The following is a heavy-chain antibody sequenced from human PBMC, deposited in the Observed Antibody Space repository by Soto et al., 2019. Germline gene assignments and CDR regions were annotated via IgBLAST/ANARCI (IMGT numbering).Heavy chain of an antibody. J-gene: IGHJ5*02. D-gene: IGHD6-13*01. V-gene: IGHV3-23*01. CDR2: ISGSGGST. CDR1: GFTFSSYA. CDR3: AKIKGPKYSSSWRVWNWFDP. Sequence: EVQLLESGGGLVQPGGSLRLSCAASGFTFSSYAMSWVRQAPGKGLEWVSAISGSGGSTYYADSVKGRFTISRDNSKNTLYLQMNSLRAEDTAVYYCAKIKGPKYSSSWRVWNWFDPWGQGTLVTVSS.